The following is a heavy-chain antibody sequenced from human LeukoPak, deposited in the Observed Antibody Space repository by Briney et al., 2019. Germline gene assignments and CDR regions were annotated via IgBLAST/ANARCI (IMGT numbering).Heavy chain of an antibody. Sequence: SETLSLTCTVSGGSISSYYWSWIRQPPGKGLEWIGYIYYSGSTNYNPSLKSRVTISVDTSKNQFSLKLSSVTAADTAVYYCARLASSGYYDYWGQGTLVTVSS. D-gene: IGHD3-22*01. V-gene: IGHV4-59*08. J-gene: IGHJ4*02. CDR3: ARLASSGYYDY. CDR1: GGSISSYY. CDR2: IYYSGST.